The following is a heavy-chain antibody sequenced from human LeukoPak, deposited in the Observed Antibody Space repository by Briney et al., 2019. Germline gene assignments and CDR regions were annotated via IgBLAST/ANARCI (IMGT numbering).Heavy chain of an antibody. D-gene: IGHD2-2*02. CDR3: ANSRSPVPAAIYFSDGMDV. CDR2: ISYGGSNK. V-gene: IGHV3-30*18. Sequence: PGRSLRLSCAASGFTFSRYGMHWVRQAPGKGLEWVAVISYGGSNKNYADSVKGRFTISRDNSKNTLYLQMNSLRPEDAAVYYCANSRSPVPAAIYFSDGMDVWGQGTTVTVSS. J-gene: IGHJ6*02. CDR1: GFTFSRYG.